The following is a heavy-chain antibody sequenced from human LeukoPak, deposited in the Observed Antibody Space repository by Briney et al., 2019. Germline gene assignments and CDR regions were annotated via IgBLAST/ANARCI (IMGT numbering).Heavy chain of an antibody. J-gene: IGHJ4*02. Sequence: GGSLRLSCAASGFTFSSYSMNWARQAPGKGLEWVSSISSSSSYIYYADSVKGRFTISRDNAKNSLYLQMNSLRAEDTAVYYCARDGTPVTTDYWGQGTLVTVSS. D-gene: IGHD4-17*01. V-gene: IGHV3-21*01. CDR3: ARDGTPVTTDY. CDR1: GFTFSSYS. CDR2: ISSSSSYI.